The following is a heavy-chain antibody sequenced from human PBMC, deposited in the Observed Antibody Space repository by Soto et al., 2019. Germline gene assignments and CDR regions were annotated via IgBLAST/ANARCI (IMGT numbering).Heavy chain of an antibody. CDR3: AREKGYISGPKNFDY. CDR2: IYYSGSS. CDR1: GGSISGDYY. D-gene: IGHD5-12*01. V-gene: IGHV4-30-4*08. Sequence: SETLSLTCSVSGGSISGDYYWSWIRQSPEKGLEWIGYIYYSGSSYSNPALQSRLSMSLDTSKNQFSLKLRSVTAADTAVYYCAREKGYISGPKNFDYWGQGTLVTVSS. J-gene: IGHJ4*02.